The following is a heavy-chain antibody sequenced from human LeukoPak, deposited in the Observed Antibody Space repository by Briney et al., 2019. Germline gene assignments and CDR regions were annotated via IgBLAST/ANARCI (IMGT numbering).Heavy chain of an antibody. Sequence: PGGSLRLSCAASGFTFSSYGMHWVRQAPGKGLEWVAVISYDGSNKYYADSVKGRFTISRDNSKNTLYLQMNSLRAEDTAVYYCAKGDYYGSGSYGFRWFALPTNYYYYYGMDVWGQGTTVTVSS. J-gene: IGHJ6*02. CDR3: AKGDYYGSGSYGFRWFALPTNYYYYYGMDV. D-gene: IGHD3-10*01. V-gene: IGHV3-30*18. CDR2: ISYDGSNK. CDR1: GFTFSSYG.